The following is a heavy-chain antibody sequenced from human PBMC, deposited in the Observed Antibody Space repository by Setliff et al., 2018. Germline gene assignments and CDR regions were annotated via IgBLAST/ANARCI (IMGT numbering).Heavy chain of an antibody. D-gene: IGHD3-3*01. J-gene: IGHJ6*02. CDR1: GDSVSSSNYY. CDR3: AREFLLISFVQYIHPQYGMDV. CDR2: IYTSGAT. Sequence: SETLSLTSTVSGDSVSSSNYYWSWVRQPAGKGREWIGRIYTSGATTYSPSLKSRVSISADTSKNLLSLTLKYVTAADTAVYYCAREFLLISFVQYIHPQYGMDVCGQGTTVTVSS. V-gene: IGHV4-61*02.